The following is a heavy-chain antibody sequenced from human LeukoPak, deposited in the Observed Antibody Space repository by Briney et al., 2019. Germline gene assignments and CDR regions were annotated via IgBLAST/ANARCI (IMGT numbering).Heavy chain of an antibody. D-gene: IGHD4-23*01. Sequence: PGGSLRLSCAASGFTFSSYAMHWVRQAPGKGLEWVAVISYDGSNKYYADSVKGRFTISRDNSKNTLYLQMNSLIAEDTAVYYCATYYGGNYAFDIWGQGTMVTVSS. V-gene: IGHV3-30-3*01. CDR1: GFTFSSYA. J-gene: IGHJ3*02. CDR2: ISYDGSNK. CDR3: ATYYGGNYAFDI.